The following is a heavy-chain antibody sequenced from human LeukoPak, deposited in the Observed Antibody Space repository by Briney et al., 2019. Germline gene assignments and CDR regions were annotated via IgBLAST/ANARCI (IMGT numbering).Heavy chain of an antibody. Sequence: GGSLRLSCAASGFTFSSYAMSWVRQAPGKGLEWVSAISGGGGSTYYADSVKGRFTISRDNSKNTLYLRMNSLRAEDTAVYYCAKGYDFWSGYSADAFDIWGQGTMVTVSS. D-gene: IGHD3-3*01. CDR3: AKGYDFWSGYSADAFDI. CDR2: ISGGGGST. J-gene: IGHJ3*02. V-gene: IGHV3-23*01. CDR1: GFTFSSYA.